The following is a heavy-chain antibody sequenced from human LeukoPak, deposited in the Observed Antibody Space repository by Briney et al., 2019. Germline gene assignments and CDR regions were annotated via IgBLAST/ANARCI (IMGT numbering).Heavy chain of an antibody. CDR1: GGSISSYY. CDR3: ARHWVNYYDGSGPFDY. D-gene: IGHD3-22*01. Sequence: MSSETLSLTCTVSGGSISSYYWSWIRQPPGKGLEWIGEINHSGSTNYNPSLKSRVTISVDTSKNQFSLKLSSVTAADTAVYYCARHWVNYYDGSGPFDYWGQGTLVTVSS. V-gene: IGHV4-34*01. J-gene: IGHJ4*02. CDR2: INHSGST.